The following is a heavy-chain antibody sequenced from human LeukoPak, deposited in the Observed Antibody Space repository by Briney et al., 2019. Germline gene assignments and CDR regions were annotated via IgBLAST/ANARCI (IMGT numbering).Heavy chain of an antibody. V-gene: IGHV4-59*08. CDR3: GRLPMTTVTTAAFDI. J-gene: IGHJ3*02. CDR2: IYYSGST. CDR1: GGSISSYY. Sequence: PSETLSLTCTVSGGSISSYYWSWIRQPPGKGLEWIGYIYYSGSTNYNPSLKSRVTISVDTSTNQFSLKLSSVTAADTAVYYCGRLPMTTVTTAAFDIWGQGTMVTVSS. D-gene: IGHD4-17*01.